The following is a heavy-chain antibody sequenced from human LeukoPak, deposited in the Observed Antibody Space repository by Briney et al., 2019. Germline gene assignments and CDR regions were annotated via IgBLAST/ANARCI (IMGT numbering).Heavy chain of an antibody. CDR3: ANVAGGNGPAYFDY. Sequence: PGGSLRLSCAASGFTVSSNYMSWVRQAPGKGLEWVSVIYSGGSTYCADSVKGRFTISRDNSKNTLYLQMNSLRAEDTAVYYCANVAGGNGPAYFDYWGQGTLVTVSS. J-gene: IGHJ4*02. CDR1: GFTVSSNY. V-gene: IGHV3-66*01. D-gene: IGHD4-23*01. CDR2: IYSGGST.